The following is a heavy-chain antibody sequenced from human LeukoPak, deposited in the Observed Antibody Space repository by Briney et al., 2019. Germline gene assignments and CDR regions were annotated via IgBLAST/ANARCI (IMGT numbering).Heavy chain of an antibody. CDR1: GFTFSSFA. V-gene: IGHV3-23*01. Sequence: SGGSLRLSCAASGFTFSSFAMTWVRQAPGKGLEWVSSITGSHCPTYNTDSVKGRFTISRDNSQNTLYLQMNSLRAEDTAVYYCAKSPAGSSWPSIDYWGQGTLVTVSS. CDR3: AKSPAGSSWPSIDY. CDR2: ITGSHCPT. D-gene: IGHD6-13*01. J-gene: IGHJ4*02.